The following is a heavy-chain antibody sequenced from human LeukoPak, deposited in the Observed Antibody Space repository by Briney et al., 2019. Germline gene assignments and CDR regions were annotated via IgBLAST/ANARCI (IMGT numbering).Heavy chain of an antibody. CDR2: MNPNSGNI. CDR1: GYTFTSYD. V-gene: IGHV1-8*03. J-gene: IGHJ5*02. D-gene: IGHD6-19*01. Sequence: ASVKVSCKASGYTFTSYDINWVRQATGQGLEWIGWMNPNSGNIGYTQKFQGRVTITRNTSISTAYMELSSLRSEDTAVYYCARGSVAGLVTWFDPWGQGTLVTVSS. CDR3: ARGSVAGLVTWFDP.